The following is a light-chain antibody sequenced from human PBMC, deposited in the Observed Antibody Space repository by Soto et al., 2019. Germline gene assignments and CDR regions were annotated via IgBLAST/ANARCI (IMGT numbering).Light chain of an antibody. CDR3: QQRKSYPIT. Sequence: DIQLTQSPSFLSASVGDRVTITCRASQDINTYLAWYQQKPGKAPKLLIFAASTLQNGVPSRFSGSGSGTEFTVTITRLQTEDFATYYCQQRKSYPITFGQGTRLEIK. J-gene: IGKJ5*01. V-gene: IGKV1-9*01. CDR1: QDINTY. CDR2: AAS.